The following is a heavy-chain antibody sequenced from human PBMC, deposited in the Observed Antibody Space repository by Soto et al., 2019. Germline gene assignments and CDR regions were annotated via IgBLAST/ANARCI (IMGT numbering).Heavy chain of an antibody. Sequence: EVQLVESGGGLVQPGGFLRLSCAASGFTFSDHYMDWVRQAPGKGLEWVGRTRNKANSYTTEYAASVKGRFTISRDDSKNSLYLQMNSLKTEDTAVYYCARTYDLLGMDVWGQGTTVTVSS. CDR2: TRNKANSYTT. D-gene: IGHD3-22*01. CDR1: GFTFSDHY. V-gene: IGHV3-72*01. CDR3: ARTYDLLGMDV. J-gene: IGHJ6*02.